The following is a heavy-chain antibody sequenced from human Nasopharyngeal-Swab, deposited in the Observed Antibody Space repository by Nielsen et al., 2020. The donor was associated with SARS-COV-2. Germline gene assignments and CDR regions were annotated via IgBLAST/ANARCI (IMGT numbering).Heavy chain of an antibody. CDR1: GFTFSSYA. J-gene: IGHJ4*02. CDR2: ISSNGGST. D-gene: IGHD3-3*01. V-gene: IGHV3-64D*06. Sequence: GESLKISCAASGFTFSSYAMHWVRQAPGKGLEHVSAISSNGGSTYYADSVKGRFTISRDNSKNTLYLQMSSLRAEDTAVYYCVKGLTIFGVVIPPPFDYWGQGTLVTVSS. CDR3: VKGLTIFGVVIPPPFDY.